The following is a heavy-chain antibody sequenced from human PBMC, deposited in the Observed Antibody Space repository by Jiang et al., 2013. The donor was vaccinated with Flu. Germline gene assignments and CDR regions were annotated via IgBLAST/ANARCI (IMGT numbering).Heavy chain of an antibody. CDR3: ARQAYDSSGYYYY. J-gene: IGHJ4*02. D-gene: IGHD3-22*01. Sequence: TRYSPSFQGQVTISADKSISTAYLQWSSLKASDTAMYYCARQAYDSSGYYYYWGQGTLVTVSS. CDR2: T. V-gene: IGHV5-51*01.